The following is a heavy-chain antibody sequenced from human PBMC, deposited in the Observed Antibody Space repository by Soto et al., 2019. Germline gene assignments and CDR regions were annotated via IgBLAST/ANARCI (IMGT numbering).Heavy chain of an antibody. CDR2: IKQDGSEK. J-gene: IGHJ6*03. Sequence: GGSLRLSCAASGFTFSSYWMSWVRQAPGKGLEWVANIKQDGSEKYYVDSVKGRFTISRDNAKNSLYLQMNSLRAEDTAVYYCARDIVVVPAATYYMDVWGKGTTVTVS. CDR3: ARDIVVVPAATYYMDV. V-gene: IGHV3-7*01. D-gene: IGHD2-2*01. CDR1: GFTFSSYW.